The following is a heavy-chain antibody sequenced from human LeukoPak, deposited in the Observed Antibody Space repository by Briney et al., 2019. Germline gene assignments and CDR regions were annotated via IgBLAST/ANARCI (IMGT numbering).Heavy chain of an antibody. J-gene: IGHJ4*02. Sequence: GRSLRLSCAASGFTFSSYGMHWVRQAPGKGLEWVAVIWYDGSNKYYADSVKGRFTISRDNSKNTLYLQMNSLRAEDTAVYYCARDPGRYYDILTGYLSYYFDYWGQGTLVTVSS. CDR3: ARDPGRYYDILTGYLSYYFDY. D-gene: IGHD3-9*01. CDR1: GFTFSSYG. CDR2: IWYDGSNK. V-gene: IGHV3-33*01.